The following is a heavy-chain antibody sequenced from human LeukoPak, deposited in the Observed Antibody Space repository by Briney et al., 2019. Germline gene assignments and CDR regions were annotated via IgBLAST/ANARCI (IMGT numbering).Heavy chain of an antibody. V-gene: IGHV1-69*13. J-gene: IGHJ1*01. D-gene: IGHD6-19*01. CDR1: GGTSSNYA. Sequence: ASVKVSCKASGGTSSNYAISWVRQAPGQGLEWMGAIIPIFGTANYAQKFQGRVTITADESTSTAYMELSSLRSEDTAVYYCARILSSSWYEYFHHWGQGTLVTVSS. CDR3: ARILSSSWYEYFHH. CDR2: IIPIFGTA.